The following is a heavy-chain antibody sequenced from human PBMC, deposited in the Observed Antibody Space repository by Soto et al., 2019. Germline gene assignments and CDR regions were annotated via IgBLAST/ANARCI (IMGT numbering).Heavy chain of an antibody. D-gene: IGHD6-13*01. CDR3: TIAAPGSRWFDP. V-gene: IGHV5-51*01. Sequence: GESLKISCKGSGYSFNSYWIGWVRQMPGKGLECMGIIYPGDSDTRYSPSFQGQVTISADKSISTAYLQWSSLKASDTAIFYCTIAAPGSRWFDPWGQGTLVTVS. CDR1: GYSFNSYW. J-gene: IGHJ5*02. CDR2: IYPGDSDT.